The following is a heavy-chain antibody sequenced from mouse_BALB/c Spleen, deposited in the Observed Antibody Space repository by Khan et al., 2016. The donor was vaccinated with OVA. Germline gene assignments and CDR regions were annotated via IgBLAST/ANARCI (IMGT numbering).Heavy chain of an antibody. CDR2: INPSNDYT. J-gene: IGHJ3*01. CDR1: GYTFTTYT. D-gene: IGHD3-2*01. Sequence: QVQLQQSGAELARPGASVKMSCKTSGYTFTTYTLHWVKQRPGRSLEWIGYINPSNDYTNYNQKFKDKSTLTADKSSSTAYMQLSSLTSEDSAVYYCARSGQLGIRGGFTYWGQGTLVTVSA. V-gene: IGHV1-4*01. CDR3: ARSGQLGIRGGFTY.